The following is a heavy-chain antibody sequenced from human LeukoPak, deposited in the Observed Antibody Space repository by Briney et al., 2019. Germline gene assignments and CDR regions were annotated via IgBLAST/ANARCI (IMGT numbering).Heavy chain of an antibody. D-gene: IGHD3-10*01. V-gene: IGHV1-2*06. CDR1: GYTFTGYY. CDR3: ARTMWFGELLDY. Sequence: ASVKVSCKASGYTFTGYYMHWVRQAPGQGLEWMGRINPNSGGTNYAQKFQGRVTMTRDTSINTAYMELSRLRSDDTAVYYCARTMWFGELLDYWGQGTLVTVSS. J-gene: IGHJ4*02. CDR2: INPNSGGT.